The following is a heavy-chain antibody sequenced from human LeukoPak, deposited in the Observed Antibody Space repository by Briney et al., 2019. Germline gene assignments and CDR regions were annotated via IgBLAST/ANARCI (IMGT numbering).Heavy chain of an antibody. CDR3: ARDFGEDTQ. D-gene: IGHD2-15*01. CDR1: GFIFGNYN. J-gene: IGHJ4*02. CDR2: IISIGRTI. V-gene: IGHV3-48*01. Sequence: GGSLRLSCAASGFIFGNYNMNWVRQAPGEWLEWLSYIISIGRTIYYTDSVRGRFTLSTDTAKNSLYLQITSVRAEEPAVNYRARDFGEDTQWGQGTLVTVSS.